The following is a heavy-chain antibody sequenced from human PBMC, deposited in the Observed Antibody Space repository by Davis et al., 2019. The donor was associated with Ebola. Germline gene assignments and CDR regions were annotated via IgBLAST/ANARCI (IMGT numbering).Heavy chain of an antibody. CDR3: ARERAVAHFDY. CDR2: ISSSSSYI. V-gene: IGHV3-21*01. J-gene: IGHJ4*02. CDR1: GFTFSSYA. D-gene: IGHD4-23*01. Sequence: GESLILSCAASGFTFSSYAMSWVRQVPGKGLEWVSSISSSSSYIYYADSVKGRFTISRDNAKNSLYLQMNSLRAEDTAVYYCARERAVAHFDYWGQGTLVTVSS.